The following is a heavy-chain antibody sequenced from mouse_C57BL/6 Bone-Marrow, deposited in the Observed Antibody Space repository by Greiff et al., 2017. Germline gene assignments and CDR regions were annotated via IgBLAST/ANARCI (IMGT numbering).Heavy chain of an antibody. D-gene: IGHD1-1*01. Sequence: DVQLQESGGDLVKPGGSLKLSCAASGFTFSSYGMSWVRQTPDKRLEWVATISSGGSYTYYPDSVKGRFTISRDNAKYTLYLQMSSLKSDNKARDDCARHGSSTSRFAYWGQGTLVTVSA. CDR3: ARHGSSTSRFAY. CDR1: GFTFSSYG. CDR2: ISSGGSYT. V-gene: IGHV5-6*01. J-gene: IGHJ3*01.